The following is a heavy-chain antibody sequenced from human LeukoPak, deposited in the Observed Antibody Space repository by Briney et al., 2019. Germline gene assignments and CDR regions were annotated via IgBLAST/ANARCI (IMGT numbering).Heavy chain of an antibody. D-gene: IGHD6-19*01. CDR3: AKAPGYSSGREYFDY. J-gene: IGHJ4*02. CDR1: GFTFSSYA. CDR2: ISGSGGST. V-gene: IGHV3-23*01. Sequence: PGGSLRLSCAASGFTFSSYAMSWVRQAPGKGLEWVSAISGSGGSTYYADSVKGRFTISRDNSKNTLYLQMNSLRAEDTAVYYCAKAPGYSSGREYFDYWGQGTLVTVSS.